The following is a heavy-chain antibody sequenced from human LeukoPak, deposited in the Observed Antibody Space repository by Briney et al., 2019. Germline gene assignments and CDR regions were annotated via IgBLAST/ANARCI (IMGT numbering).Heavy chain of an antibody. J-gene: IGHJ6*03. Sequence: ASVKVSCKASGYTFTSYDINWVRQATGQGLEWMGWMNPNSGNTGYAQKFQGRVTMTRSTSISTAYMELSSLRSEDTAVYYCARGPMVRGVNYYYYYMDVWGKGTTVTISS. CDR3: ARGPMVRGVNYYYYYMDV. CDR1: GYTFTSYD. D-gene: IGHD3-10*01. V-gene: IGHV1-8*01. CDR2: MNPNSGNT.